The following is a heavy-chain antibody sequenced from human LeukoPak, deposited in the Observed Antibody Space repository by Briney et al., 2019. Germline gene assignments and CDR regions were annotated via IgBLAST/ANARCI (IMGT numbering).Heavy chain of an antibody. CDR2: IYTSGST. CDR3: ARGGLGSSWYWFDP. V-gene: IGHV4-4*07. D-gene: IGHD6-13*01. CDR1: GGSISSYY. J-gene: IGHJ5*02. Sequence: KTSETLSLTCTVSGGSISSYYWSWIRQPAGKGLEWIGRIYTSGSTNYNPSLKSRVTISVDTSKNQFSLKLSSVTAADTAVYYCARGGLGSSWYWFDPWGQGTLVTVSS.